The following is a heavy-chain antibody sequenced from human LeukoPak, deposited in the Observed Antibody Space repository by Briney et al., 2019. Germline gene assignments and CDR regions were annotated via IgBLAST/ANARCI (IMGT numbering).Heavy chain of an antibody. J-gene: IGHJ5*02. Sequence: PSETLSLTCTVSGGSITDYYWSWIRHSSGKGLEWIGYIYHSGSTNYNPSLKSRVTISVDTSKNQFSLKLSSVTAADTAVYYCARGQAAAAFNWFDPWGQGTLVTVSS. D-gene: IGHD6-13*01. V-gene: IGHV4-59*12. CDR2: IYHSGST. CDR1: GGSITDYY. CDR3: ARGQAAAAFNWFDP.